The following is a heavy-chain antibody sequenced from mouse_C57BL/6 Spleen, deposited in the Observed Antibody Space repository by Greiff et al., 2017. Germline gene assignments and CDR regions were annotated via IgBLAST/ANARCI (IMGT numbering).Heavy chain of an antibody. D-gene: IGHD1-1*01. V-gene: IGHV1-15*01. J-gene: IGHJ3*01. Sequence: QVQLQQSGAELVRPGASVTLSCKASGYTFTDYEMHWVKQTPVHGLEWIGAIDPETGGTAYNQKFKGKAILTADKSSSTAYMELRSLTSEDSAVYYCTSPLRTWFAYWGQGTLVTVSA. CDR2: IDPETGGT. CDR1: GYTFTDYE. CDR3: TSPLRTWFAY.